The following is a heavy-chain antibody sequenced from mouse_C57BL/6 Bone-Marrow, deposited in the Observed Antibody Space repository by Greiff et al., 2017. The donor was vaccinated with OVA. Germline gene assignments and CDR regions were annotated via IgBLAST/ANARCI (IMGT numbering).Heavy chain of an antibody. J-gene: IGHJ3*01. CDR1: GYTFTSYG. Sequence: VQLQQSGAELARPGASVKLSCKASGYTFTSYGISWVKQRTGQGLEWIGEIYPRSGNTYYNEKVKGKATLTADKSSSTAYMELRSLTSEDSAVYFCARDYYYGSSFAYWGQGTLVTVSA. CDR3: ARDYYYGSSFAY. CDR2: IYPRSGNT. D-gene: IGHD1-1*01. V-gene: IGHV1-81*01.